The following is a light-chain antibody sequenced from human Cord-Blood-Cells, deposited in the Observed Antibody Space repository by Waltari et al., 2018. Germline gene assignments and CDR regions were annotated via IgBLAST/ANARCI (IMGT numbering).Light chain of an antibody. CDR3: QQLNSYPPT. CDR1: QGISSY. Sequence: IQLTQSPSSLSASVGDRVTITCRASQGISSYLAWYQQKPGKAPKLLIYAASTLQSGFPSRFSGSGSGTDFTLTISSLQPEDFATYYCQQLNSYPPTFGPGTKVDIK. V-gene: IGKV1-9*01. J-gene: IGKJ3*01. CDR2: AAS.